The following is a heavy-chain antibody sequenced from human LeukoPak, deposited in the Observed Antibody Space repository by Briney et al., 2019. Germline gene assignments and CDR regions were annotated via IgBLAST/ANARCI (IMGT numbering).Heavy chain of an antibody. CDR3: ARGAGRGRHIDY. CDR1: GVSISSSY. Sequence: SETLSLTCTVSGVSISSSYWSWFRQPPGQRLEWIGYIYYSGDTNQNHSLKSRVTISLDTSKNQFSLKLTSVTAADTAVYYCARGAGRGRHIDYWGQGTLVTVSS. J-gene: IGHJ4*02. D-gene: IGHD3-16*01. V-gene: IGHV4-59*01. CDR2: IYYSGDT.